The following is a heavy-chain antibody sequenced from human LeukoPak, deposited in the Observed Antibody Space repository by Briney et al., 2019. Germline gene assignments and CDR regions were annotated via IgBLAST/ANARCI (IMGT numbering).Heavy chain of an antibody. CDR1: GFTFSSYG. Sequence: GGSLRLSCAASGFTFSSYGMHWVRQAPGKGLEWVAVISYDGSNKYYADSVKGRFTISRDNSKNTLYLQMNSLRAEDTAVYYCAKDRRDDSSSFDYWGQGTLVTVSS. J-gene: IGHJ4*02. CDR3: AKDRRDDSSSFDY. V-gene: IGHV3-30*18. CDR2: ISYDGSNK. D-gene: IGHD6-6*01.